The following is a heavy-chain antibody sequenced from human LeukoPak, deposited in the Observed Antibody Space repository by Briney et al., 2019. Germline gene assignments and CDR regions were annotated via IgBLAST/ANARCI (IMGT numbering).Heavy chain of an antibody. CDR3: ARAAASDY. Sequence: PGGSLRLSCAASGFTVSSNYMSWVRQAPGQGLEWMGWINTNTGNPTYAQGFTGRFVFSLDTSVSTAYLQISSLKAEDTAVYYCARAAASDYWGQGTLVTVSS. CDR2: INTNTGNP. D-gene: IGHD2-15*01. CDR1: GFTVSSNY. J-gene: IGHJ4*02. V-gene: IGHV7-4-1*02.